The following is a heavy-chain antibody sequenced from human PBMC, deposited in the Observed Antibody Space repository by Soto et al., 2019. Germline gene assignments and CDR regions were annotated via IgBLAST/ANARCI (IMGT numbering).Heavy chain of an antibody. CDR2: VSAFSGNT. CDR1: GYTFPRYG. D-gene: IGHD2-15*01. Sequence: ASVKVSCKASGYTFPRYGIGSVRQAPGQGPEWLGWVSAFSGNTTYAQKVQGRITTTTDTSTTTADMELRSLTSDDTAIYSRAREGRYCDGTSCYSYDWFGPWGQGTLVTVAS. V-gene: IGHV1-18*04. J-gene: IGHJ5*02. CDR3: AREGRYCDGTSCYSYDWFGP.